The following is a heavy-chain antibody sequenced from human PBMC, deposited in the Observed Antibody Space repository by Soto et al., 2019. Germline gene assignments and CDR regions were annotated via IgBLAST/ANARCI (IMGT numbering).Heavy chain of an antibody. Sequence: SQTLSLTCAISGDRVSSNSAAWTWIRQSPSRGLEWLGRTYYRSKWYNDYAVSVKSRITINPDTSKNQFSLQLNSVTPEDTAVYYCALGYSSGWPAVDYWGQGTLVTVSS. D-gene: IGHD6-19*01. J-gene: IGHJ4*02. V-gene: IGHV6-1*01. CDR2: TYYRSKWYN. CDR1: GDRVSSNSAA. CDR3: ALGYSSGWPAVDY.